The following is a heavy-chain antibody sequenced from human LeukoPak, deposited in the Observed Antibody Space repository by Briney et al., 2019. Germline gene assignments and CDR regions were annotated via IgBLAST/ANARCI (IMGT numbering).Heavy chain of an antibody. V-gene: IGHV4-59*01. J-gene: IGHJ4*02. D-gene: IGHD5-24*01. CDR3: ASATRDGYNYQFSY. CDR2: IYYSGST. CDR1: GVSISSYY. Sequence: SSETLSLTCTVPGVSISSYYWSWIRQPPGKGLEWIGYIYYSGSTNYNPSLKSRVTISVDTSKNQFSLKLSSVTAADTAVYYCASATRDGYNYQFSYWGQGTLVTVSS.